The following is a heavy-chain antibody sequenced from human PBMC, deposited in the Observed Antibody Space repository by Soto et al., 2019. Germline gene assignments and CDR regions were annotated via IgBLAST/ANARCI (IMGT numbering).Heavy chain of an antibody. CDR3: ARSQRGYSYGYFDY. J-gene: IGHJ4*02. V-gene: IGHV4-59*01. CDR1: GSSISSYY. CDR2: IYYSGST. Sequence: SETLSLTCTVSGSSISSYYWSWIRQPPGKGLEWIGYIYYSGSTNYNPSLKSRVTISVDTSKNQFSLKLSSVTAADTAVYYCARSQRGYSYGYFDYWGQGTLVTVS. D-gene: IGHD5-18*01.